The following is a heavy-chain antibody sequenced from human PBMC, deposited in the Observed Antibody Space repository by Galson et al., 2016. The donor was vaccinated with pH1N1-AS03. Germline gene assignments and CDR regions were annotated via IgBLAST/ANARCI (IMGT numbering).Heavy chain of an antibody. CDR3: ARVTGFYQISALNI. Sequence: LSLTCTVSGGSVSGYYWSWIRQPPGKGLEWIGYIYYKGSTTYTPSLKSRVTITVDTSKNHLSLKLTSVTAADTAVYYCARVTGFYQISALNIWGQGTMVTVSS. CDR2: IYYKGST. J-gene: IGHJ3*02. V-gene: IGHV4-59*02. D-gene: IGHD2-2*01. CDR1: GGSVSGYY.